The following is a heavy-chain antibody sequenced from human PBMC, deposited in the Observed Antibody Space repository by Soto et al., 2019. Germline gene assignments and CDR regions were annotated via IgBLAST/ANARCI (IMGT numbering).Heavy chain of an antibody. D-gene: IGHD3-16*01. Sequence: EVQLVESGGGLVQPGGSLRLSCAASGFTFSTYWMNWVRQAPGKGLEWVANIKEDGSEAYYVDSVKGRFTISRDNAKNSLYLDMNSLRGEGTAVYYCARDWGAPGRGSALGYYYHFGMDVWGQGTTVTVPS. CDR1: GFTFSTYW. J-gene: IGHJ6*02. CDR2: IKEDGSEA. V-gene: IGHV3-7*05. CDR3: ARDWGAPGRGSALGYYYHFGMDV.